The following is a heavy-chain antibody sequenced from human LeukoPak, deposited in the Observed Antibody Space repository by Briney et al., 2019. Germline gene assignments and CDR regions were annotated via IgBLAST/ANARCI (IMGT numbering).Heavy chain of an antibody. J-gene: IGHJ4*02. CDR3: AKLSATYHLDY. V-gene: IGHV5-51*01. CDR1: GFIFSTSW. Sequence: PGASLQISCKGSGFIFSTSWIGWVRQLPGKGLEWMGIIYPGDSDTSYSPSFQGQVTISADKSINTAYLQWSSLRASDTAIYYCAKLSATYHLDYWGQGTLVTVSS. D-gene: IGHD1-14*01. CDR2: IYPGDSDT.